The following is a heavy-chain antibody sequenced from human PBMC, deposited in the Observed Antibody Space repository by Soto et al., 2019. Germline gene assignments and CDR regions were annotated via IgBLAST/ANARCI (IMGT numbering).Heavy chain of an antibody. CDR3: ARIPGSDYSDPHDY. V-gene: IGHV4-34*01. CDR1: GGSSSGYH. CDR2: INHSGST. J-gene: IGHJ4*02. Sequence: SETLSLTXAVYGGSSSGYHWNWIRQPPGKGLEWIGEINHSGSTNYNPSLKSRATISVDMSQNQFSPKLTSVTAADTAVYYCARIPGSDYSDPHDYWGQGTLVTVSS. D-gene: IGHD4-17*01.